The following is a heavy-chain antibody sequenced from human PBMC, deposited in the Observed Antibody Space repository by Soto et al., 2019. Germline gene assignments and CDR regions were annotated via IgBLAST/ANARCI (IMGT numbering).Heavy chain of an antibody. CDR3: ARDHGMATIPGYFDY. V-gene: IGHV3-11*06. J-gene: IGHJ4*02. D-gene: IGHD5-12*01. CDR2: ISSSSSYT. CDR1: GFTFSDYY. Sequence: PGGSLRLSCAASGFTFSDYYMSWIRQAPGKGLEWVSYISSSSSYTNYADSVKGRFTISRDNAKNSLYLQMNSLRAEDTAVYYCARDHGMATIPGYFDYWGQGTLVIVSS.